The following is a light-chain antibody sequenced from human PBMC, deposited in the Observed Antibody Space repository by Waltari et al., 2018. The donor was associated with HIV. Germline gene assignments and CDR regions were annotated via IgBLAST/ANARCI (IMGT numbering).Light chain of an antibody. V-gene: IGKV1-12*01. CDR1: QSIGSS. Sequence: EIQMAQSPSSVTGSVGDRVTITCRTSQSIGSSLGWYQIKPGEAPKLLIFGASRLESGVPPMFVGSGSGTEFALTISSLQPEDSATYYWQQADSFPHTFGGGTKVEV. CDR3: QQADSFPHT. J-gene: IGKJ4*01. CDR2: GAS.